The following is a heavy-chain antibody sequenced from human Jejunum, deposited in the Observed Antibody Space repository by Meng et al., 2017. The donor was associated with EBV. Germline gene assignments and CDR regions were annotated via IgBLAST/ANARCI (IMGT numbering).Heavy chain of an antibody. D-gene: IGHD3-16*01. J-gene: IGHJ4*02. CDR3: ARGSHYTWVV. Sequence: QVELQESVPGLVKPSGTLSHTSRVSASSLISTDTWWSWVRQPPGKGLECSGEIFQAGNTNYTPSLQSQVTMSVDTSKNQFSLNLSSVPAADSAVYYCARGSHYTWVVWGQGTLVTVSS. CDR2: IFQAGNT. V-gene: IGHV4-4*02. CDR1: ASSLISTDTW.